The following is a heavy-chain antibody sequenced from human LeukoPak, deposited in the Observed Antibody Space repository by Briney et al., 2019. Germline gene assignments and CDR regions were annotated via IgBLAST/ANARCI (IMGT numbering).Heavy chain of an antibody. J-gene: IGHJ6*02. CDR2: INPNSGGT. D-gene: IGHD6-13*01. CDR1: GYTFTGYY. CDR3: ARFRRAAAAIYYYYYGMDV. V-gene: IGHV1-2*02. Sequence: GASVKVSCKASGYTFTGYYMHWVRQAPGQGLEWTGWINPNSGGTNYAQKFQGRVTMTRDTSISTAYMELSRLRSDDTAVYYCARFRRAAAAIYYYYYGMDVWGQGTTVTVSS.